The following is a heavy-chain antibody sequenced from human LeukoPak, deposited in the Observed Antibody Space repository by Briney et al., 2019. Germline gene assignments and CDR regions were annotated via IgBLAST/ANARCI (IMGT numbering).Heavy chain of an antibody. CDR3: ARGRAPDYDFWSGQIDY. D-gene: IGHD3-3*01. J-gene: IGHJ4*02. Sequence: SQTLFLTCTVSGGSISSGSYYWSWIRQPAGKGLEWIGRIYTGGSTNYNPSLKSRVTISVDTSKNQFSLKLSSVTAADTAVYYCARGRAPDYDFWSGQIDYWGQGTLVTVSS. V-gene: IGHV4-61*02. CDR2: IYTGGST. CDR1: GGSISSGSYY.